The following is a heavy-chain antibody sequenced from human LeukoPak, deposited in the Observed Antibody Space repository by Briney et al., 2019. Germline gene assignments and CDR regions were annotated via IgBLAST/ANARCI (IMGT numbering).Heavy chain of an antibody. V-gene: IGHV3-64*01. J-gene: IGHJ1*01. CDR3: ARDSESGDLRFQH. CDR1: GLTFSSYA. CDR2: ISKNGDTT. D-gene: IGHD3-10*01. Sequence: GESLRLSCAAFGLTFSSYAMYWVRQAPGKGLEYVSGISKNGDTTDYANSVKGRYTISRDNSKNTLYLQMGSLRPEDTGVYYCARDSESGDLRFQHWGQGTLVTVSS.